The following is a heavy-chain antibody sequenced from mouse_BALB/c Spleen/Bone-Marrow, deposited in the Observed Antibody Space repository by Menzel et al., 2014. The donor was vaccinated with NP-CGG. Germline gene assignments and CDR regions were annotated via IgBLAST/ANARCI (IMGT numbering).Heavy chain of an antibody. CDR2: ISNLAYSI. D-gene: IGHD1-1*01. J-gene: IGHJ1*01. CDR1: GFTFSDYG. Sequence: EVQRVESRGGLVQPGGSRKLSCAASGFTFSDYGMAWVRQAPGKGPEWVAFISNLAYSIYYADTVTGRFTISRENAKNTLYLEMSSLRSEDTAMYYCARDQVYYYGSSYGYLDVWGAGTTVTVSS. V-gene: IGHV5-15*02. CDR3: ARDQVYYYGSSYGYLDV.